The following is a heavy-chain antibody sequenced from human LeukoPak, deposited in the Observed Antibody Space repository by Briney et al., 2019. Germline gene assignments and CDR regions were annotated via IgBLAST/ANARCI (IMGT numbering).Heavy chain of an antibody. CDR1: GGSISSYY. D-gene: IGHD3-22*01. Sequence: SETLSLTCTVSGGSISSYYWSWIRQPPGKGLEWIGYIYYSGSTNYNPSLKSRVTMSVDTSKNQFSLKLSSVTAADTAVYYCARVGDSSGYYLDWFDPWGQGTLVTVSS. CDR2: IYYSGST. V-gene: IGHV4-59*01. J-gene: IGHJ5*02. CDR3: ARVGDSSGYYLDWFDP.